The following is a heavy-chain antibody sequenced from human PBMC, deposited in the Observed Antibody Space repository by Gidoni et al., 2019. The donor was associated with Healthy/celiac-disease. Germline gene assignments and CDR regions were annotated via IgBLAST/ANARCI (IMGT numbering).Heavy chain of an antibody. J-gene: IGHJ4*02. CDR3: AKDASITIFGVVMGPDY. D-gene: IGHD3-3*01. V-gene: IGHV3-23*01. Sequence: EVQLLESGGGLVQPGGSLRLSCSASGFTFSSYAMSWVRQAPGKGLEWVSAISGSGGSTYYADSVKGRFTISRDNSKNTLYLQMNSLRAEDTAVYYCAKDASITIFGVVMGPDYWGQGTLVTVSS. CDR2: ISGSGGST. CDR1: GFTFSSYA.